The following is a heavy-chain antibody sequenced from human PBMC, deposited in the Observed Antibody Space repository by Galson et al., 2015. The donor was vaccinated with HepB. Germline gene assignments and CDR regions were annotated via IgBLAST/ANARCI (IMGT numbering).Heavy chain of an antibody. D-gene: IGHD2-21*01. J-gene: IGHJ4*02. V-gene: IGHV1-18*01. CDR1: GYTFTTYA. CDR3: ARYCRGDCHWALDY. Sequence: SVKVSCKASGYTFTTYAISWVRQAPGQGLEWMGWINTYNGNTNYAQNLQGRVTMTTDTSTSTVYMELRSLRSDDTALYYCARYCRGDCHWALDYWGQGTLVTVSS. CDR2: INTYNGNT.